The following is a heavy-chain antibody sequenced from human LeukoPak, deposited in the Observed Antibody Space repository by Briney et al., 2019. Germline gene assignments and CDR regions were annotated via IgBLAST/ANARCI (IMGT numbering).Heavy chain of an antibody. CDR2: IWYDGSNK. V-gene: IGHV3-33*01. CDR1: GFTIRSYG. D-gene: IGHD6-25*01. CDR3: ARGGLSRYYYYMDV. J-gene: IGHJ6*03. Sequence: PGESLRLTCAATGFTIRSYGLHWVRQAPGKGLEWVADIWYDGSNKYYADSVKGRFTTARDNSKNTLYLQMNSLRAEDTAVYYCARGGLSRYYYYMDVWGKGTTVTVSS.